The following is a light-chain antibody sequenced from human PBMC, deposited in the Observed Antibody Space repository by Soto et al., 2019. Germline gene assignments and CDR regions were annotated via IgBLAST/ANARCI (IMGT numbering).Light chain of an antibody. Sequence: DIVMTQSPDSLAVSLGEAATINCKSSQSVLYSSDNKNYLAWYQQKPGQPPKLLIYWASTRVSGVPDRFSGSGSGTDFTLTISSLQAEDVAVYYCQQYYTTPLTFGGGTKVEVK. CDR3: QQYYTTPLT. CDR1: QSVLYSSDNKNY. J-gene: IGKJ4*01. V-gene: IGKV4-1*01. CDR2: WAS.